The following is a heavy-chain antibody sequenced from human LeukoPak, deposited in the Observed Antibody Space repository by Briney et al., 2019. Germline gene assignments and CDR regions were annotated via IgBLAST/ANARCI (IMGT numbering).Heavy chain of an antibody. D-gene: IGHD5-18*01. CDR2: IDYIGST. Sequence: SETLSLTCTVSGDSISTYYWSWIRQPPGEGLEWMAYIDYIGSTTYNPSLRSRVTISVETSRNQFSLKLSSVTAADTAVYYCARSRSGYSYDHAAFEIWGQGTMVTVSS. CDR1: GDSISTYY. V-gene: IGHV4-59*01. CDR3: ARSRSGYSYDHAAFEI. J-gene: IGHJ3*02.